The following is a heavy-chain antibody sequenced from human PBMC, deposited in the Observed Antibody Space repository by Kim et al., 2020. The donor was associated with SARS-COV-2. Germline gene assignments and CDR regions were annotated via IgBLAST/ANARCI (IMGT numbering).Heavy chain of an antibody. CDR1: GGTFSSYA. J-gene: IGHJ6*02. D-gene: IGHD3-10*01. V-gene: IGHV1-69*13. CDR3: ARAQYYGSGSHYYGMDV. CDR2: IIPIFGTA. Sequence: SVKVSCKASGGTFSSYAISWVRQAPGQGLEWMGGIIPIFGTANYAQTFQGRVTITADESTSTAYMELSSLRSEDTAVYYCARAQYYGSGSHYYGMDVWGQGATVNV.